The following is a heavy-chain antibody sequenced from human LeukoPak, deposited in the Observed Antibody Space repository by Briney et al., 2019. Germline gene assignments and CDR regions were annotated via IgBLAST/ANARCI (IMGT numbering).Heavy chain of an antibody. Sequence: GGSLRLSCAASGFTFGSYEMNWVRQAPGKGLEWVSYISSSGSTIYYADSVKGRFTISRDNAKNSLYLQMNSLRAEDMAVYYCAELGITMIGGVWGKGTTVTISS. CDR2: ISSSGSTI. J-gene: IGHJ6*04. CDR1: GFTFGSYE. V-gene: IGHV3-48*03. D-gene: IGHD3-10*02. CDR3: AELGITMIGGV.